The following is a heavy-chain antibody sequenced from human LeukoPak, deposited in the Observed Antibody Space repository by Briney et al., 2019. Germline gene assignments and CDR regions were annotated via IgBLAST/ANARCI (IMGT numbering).Heavy chain of an antibody. Sequence: PGGSLRLSCAASGFTFSSYSMNWVRQAPGKGLEWVSSISSSSSYIYYADSVKGRFTISRDNAKNSLYLQMNSLRAEDTAVYYCARDNESPWDAFDIWGQGTMVTVSS. CDR1: GFTFSSYS. V-gene: IGHV3-21*01. J-gene: IGHJ3*02. CDR3: ARDNESPWDAFDI. CDR2: ISSSSSYI. D-gene: IGHD1-1*01.